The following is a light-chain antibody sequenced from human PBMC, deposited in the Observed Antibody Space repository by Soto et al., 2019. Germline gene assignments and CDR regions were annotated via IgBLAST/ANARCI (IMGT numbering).Light chain of an antibody. Sequence: EFVLTQSPGILSLSPGERATLYCRASQTVRNNYLAWYRQKHGQAPRLXIYDASSRATGIPDRFSGGGSGTDGTITISRLEPEDFEVYDCQQFSSYPLTFGGGTKVDIK. J-gene: IGKJ4*01. CDR1: QTVRNNY. CDR2: DAS. V-gene: IGKV3-20*01. CDR3: QQFSSYPLT.